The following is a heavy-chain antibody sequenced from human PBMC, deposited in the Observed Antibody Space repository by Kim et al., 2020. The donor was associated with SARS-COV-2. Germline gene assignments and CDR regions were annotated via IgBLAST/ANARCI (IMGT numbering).Heavy chain of an antibody. D-gene: IGHD3-16*01. CDR2: ISYDGSNK. Sequence: GGSLRLSCAASGFTFSSYGMHWVRQAPGKGLEWVAVISYDGSNKYYADSVKGRFTISRDNSKNTLYLQMNSLRAEDTAVYYCAKSASGAPFYYYYGMDVWGQGTTVTVSS. CDR1: GFTFSSYG. CDR3: AKSASGAPFYYYYGMDV. V-gene: IGHV3-30*18. J-gene: IGHJ6*02.